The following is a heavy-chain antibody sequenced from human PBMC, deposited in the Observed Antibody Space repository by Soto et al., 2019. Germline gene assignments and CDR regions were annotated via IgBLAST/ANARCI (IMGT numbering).Heavy chain of an antibody. J-gene: IGHJ6*02. CDR3: ARAAVLTFTRFYDVDV. Sequence: QVQLVQSGAEVKTTGSSVKVSCEASGGTFSSYSINWVRQAPGQGLEWIGRLIPMFGTTDYAQRFQGRVTFTEDESTNTASMEVTDLTSEDTAVYYCARAAVLTFTRFYDVDVWGQGTTVTVSS. CDR1: GGTFSSYS. V-gene: IGHV1-69*18. D-gene: IGHD6-13*01. CDR2: LIPMFGTT.